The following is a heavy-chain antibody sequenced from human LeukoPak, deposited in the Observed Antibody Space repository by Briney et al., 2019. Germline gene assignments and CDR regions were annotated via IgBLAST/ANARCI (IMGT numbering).Heavy chain of an antibody. D-gene: IGHD6-13*01. CDR2: IYYSGST. CDR1: GGSISSYY. V-gene: IGHV4-59*01. J-gene: IGHJ4*02. CDR3: ARASIASGRGDFDY. Sequence: PSETLSLTCTVSGGSISSYYWSWIRQPPGKGLEWIGYIYYSGSTNYNPSLKSRVTISVDTSKNQFSLKLSSVTAADTAVYHCARASIASGRGDFDYWGQGTLVTVSS.